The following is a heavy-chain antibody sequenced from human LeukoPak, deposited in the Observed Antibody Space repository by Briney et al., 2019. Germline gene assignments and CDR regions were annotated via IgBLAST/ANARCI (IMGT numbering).Heavy chain of an antibody. CDR3: ARDMGVPYCSGGSCPTDYGDLDY. CDR1: GYTFTSYG. V-gene: IGHV1-18*01. D-gene: IGHD2-15*01. J-gene: IGHJ4*02. CDR2: ISAYNGNT. Sequence: ASVKVSCKASGYTFTSYGISWVRQAPGQGLEWMGWISAYNGNTNYAQKLQGRVTMTTDTSTSTAYMELRSLRSDDTAVYYCARDMGVPYCSGGSCPTDYGDLDYWGQGTLVTVSS.